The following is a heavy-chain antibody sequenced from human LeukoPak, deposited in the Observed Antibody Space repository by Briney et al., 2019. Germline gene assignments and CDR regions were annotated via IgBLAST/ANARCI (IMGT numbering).Heavy chain of an antibody. V-gene: IGHV3-33*01. CDR1: GFTFSSYG. CDR2: IWYDGSNK. CDR3: ARGPSFYDSSGYPNWFDP. Sequence: GGSLRLSCAASGFTFSSYGMHWVRQAPGKGLEWVAVIWYDGSNKYYADSVKGRFTISRDNAKNSLYLQMNSLRDEDTAVYYCARGPSFYDSSGYPNWFDPWGQGTLVTVSS. D-gene: IGHD3-22*01. J-gene: IGHJ5*02.